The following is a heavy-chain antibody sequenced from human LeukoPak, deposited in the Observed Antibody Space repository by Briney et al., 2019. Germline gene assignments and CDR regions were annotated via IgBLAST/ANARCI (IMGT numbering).Heavy chain of an antibody. Sequence: GGSLRLSCAASGFSFSNYAMYWVRQAPGKGLEWVANIKQGGSEKYYVDSVKGRFTISRDNAKNSLYLQMNSLRAEDTAVYYCARDFGLRCSGGTCYSVYYYGMDVWGKGTTVTVSS. D-gene: IGHD2-15*01. J-gene: IGHJ6*04. CDR2: IKQGGSEK. V-gene: IGHV3-7*03. CDR1: GFSFSNYA. CDR3: ARDFGLRCSGGTCYSVYYYGMDV.